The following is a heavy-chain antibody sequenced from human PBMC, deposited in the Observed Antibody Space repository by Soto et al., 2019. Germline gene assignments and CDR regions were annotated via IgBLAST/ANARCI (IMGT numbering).Heavy chain of an antibody. CDR1: GFTVSNNY. Sequence: EVQLVESGGGLIQPGGSLRLSCAVSGFTVSNNYMSWVRQAPGKGLEGVSVIYSGGYTAYGDSVKGRFTISRDNSKNTLYLKGISLEAQDPAFISGAPGRGGGGYWGQGTLVTVSS. J-gene: IGHJ4*02. CDR2: IYSGGYT. V-gene: IGHV3-53*01. D-gene: IGHD3-10*01. CDR3: APGRGGGGY.